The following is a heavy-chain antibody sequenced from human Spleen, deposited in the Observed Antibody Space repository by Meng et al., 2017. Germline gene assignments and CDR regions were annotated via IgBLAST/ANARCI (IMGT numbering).Heavy chain of an antibody. Sequence: EVQVVESGGGLVQPGGSLRLSCAASGFTVSSFWMHWVRQAPGKGLVWVARMSEDGTTISHAGSVRGRFTISRDSARNTLDLQMNSLRAEDTALYYCVKDFGGNSDHWGQGTLVTVSS. CDR2: MSEDGTTI. CDR1: GFTVSSFW. J-gene: IGHJ4*02. D-gene: IGHD4-23*01. CDR3: VKDFGGNSDH. V-gene: IGHV3-74*01.